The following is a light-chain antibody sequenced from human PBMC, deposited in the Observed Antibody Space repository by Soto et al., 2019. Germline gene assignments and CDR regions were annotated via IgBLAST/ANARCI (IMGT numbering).Light chain of an antibody. CDR2: VGTGGIVG. CDR1: SGYSNYR. Sequence: QLVLTQPPSASASLGASVTLTCTLSSGYSNYRVDWYQQRPGKGPRFVMRVGTGGIVGSKGDGIPDRFSGLGSGLNRYLTIKNIQEEDESDYHCGADHGSGGNVVFGGGTKLTVL. CDR3: GADHGSGGNVV. J-gene: IGLJ2*01. V-gene: IGLV9-49*01.